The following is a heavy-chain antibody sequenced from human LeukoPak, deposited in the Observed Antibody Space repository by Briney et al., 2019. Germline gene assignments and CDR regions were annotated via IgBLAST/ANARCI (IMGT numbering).Heavy chain of an antibody. J-gene: IGHJ4*02. D-gene: IGHD3-22*01. Sequence: SETLSLTCTVSGGSLTRYHWGWIRQPPGKGLEWIGYINYSGSTNYSPSLESRVTISLDTSKNQFSLQLSSVTAADTAVYYCARVPYDSSGYYYSDYWGQGTLVTVSS. CDR3: ARVPYDSSGYYYSDY. V-gene: IGHV4-59*08. CDR1: GGSLTRYH. CDR2: INYSGST.